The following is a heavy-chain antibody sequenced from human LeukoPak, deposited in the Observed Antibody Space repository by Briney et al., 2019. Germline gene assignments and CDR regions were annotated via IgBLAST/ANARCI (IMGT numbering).Heavy chain of an antibody. V-gene: IGHV3-21*01. D-gene: IGHD3-10*01. CDR1: GFTFSSYS. Sequence: GGSLRLSCAASGFTFSSYSMNWVRQAPGKGLEWVSSISSSSSYIYYADSVKGRFTISRDNAKNSLYLQMNSLRAEDTAVCYCARVRSDAFDIWGQGTMVTVSS. J-gene: IGHJ3*02. CDR2: ISSSSSYI. CDR3: ARVRSDAFDI.